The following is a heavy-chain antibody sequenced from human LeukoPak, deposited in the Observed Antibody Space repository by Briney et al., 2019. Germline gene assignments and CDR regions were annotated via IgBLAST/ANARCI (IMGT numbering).Heavy chain of an antibody. J-gene: IGHJ4*02. D-gene: IGHD3-3*01. CDR3: ADYGVSGVRNNFY. V-gene: IGHV3-23*01. Sequence: GGSLRLSCAASGLAFSSYAMSWVRQAPGKGLEWVSTISVASNKFYADSVKGRFTISRDNSRNTVYLQMTSLGADDTAVYYCADYGVSGVRNNFYWGQGTLVTVSS. CDR2: ISVASNK. CDR1: GLAFSSYA.